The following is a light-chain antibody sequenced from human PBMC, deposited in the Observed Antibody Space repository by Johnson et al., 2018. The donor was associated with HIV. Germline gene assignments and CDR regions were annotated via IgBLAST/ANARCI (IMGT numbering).Light chain of an antibody. CDR1: SSNIGSNY. V-gene: IGLV1-51*01. CDR3: GTWDSSLSIFV. J-gene: IGLJ1*01. Sequence: QSVLTQPPSVSAAPGQKVTISCSGSSSNIGSNYVSWYQQFPGAAPKLLIYDNNKRPSGIPDRFSGSKAGSSATLAIAGLQTGDEADYYCGTWDSSLSIFVFGTGTKVTVL. CDR2: DNN.